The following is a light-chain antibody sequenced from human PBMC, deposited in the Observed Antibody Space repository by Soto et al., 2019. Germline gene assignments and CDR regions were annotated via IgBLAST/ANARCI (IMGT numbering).Light chain of an antibody. Sequence: QSVLTQSPSVSGAPGQRVTISCTGSSSNIGAGYNVHWYQQHPGTAHKLLIYGNNNRPSGVPDRFSGSKSGTSGSLAITGLQAEDEADYSCQSYDSSLSGWVFGGGTKLTVL. CDR2: GNN. J-gene: IGLJ3*02. CDR1: SSNIGAGYN. V-gene: IGLV1-40*01. CDR3: QSYDSSLSGWV.